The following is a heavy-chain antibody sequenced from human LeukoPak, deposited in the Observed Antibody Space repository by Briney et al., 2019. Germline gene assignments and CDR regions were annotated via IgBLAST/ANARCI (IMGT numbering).Heavy chain of an antibody. CDR2: ISSSSSYI. V-gene: IGHV3-21*01. D-gene: IGHD2-2*01. CDR1: GFTFSSYS. J-gene: IGHJ5*02. CDR3: AKDRGYCSSTSCLNWFDP. Sequence: GGSPRLSCAASGFTFSSYSMNWVRQAPGKGLEWVSSISSSSSYIYYADSVKGRFTISRDNAKNSLYLQMNSLRAEDTAVYYCAKDRGYCSSTSCLNWFDPWGQGTLVTVSS.